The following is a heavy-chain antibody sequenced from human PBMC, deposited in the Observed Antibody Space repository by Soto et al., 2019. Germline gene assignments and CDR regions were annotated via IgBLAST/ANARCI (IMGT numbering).Heavy chain of an antibody. CDR1: CVSISSGGYS. V-gene: IGHV4-30-2*01. CDR2: IYHSGST. J-gene: IGHJ4*02. Sequence: SETLSLTCAVSCVSISSGGYSWSWIRQPPGKGLEWIGYIYHSGSTYYNPSLKSRITISADSSKNQFSLKLSCVTAADTAVYYCARTYGSWSYSYFDYWGQGTLVTVSS. CDR3: ARTYGSWSYSYFDY. D-gene: IGHD3-10*01.